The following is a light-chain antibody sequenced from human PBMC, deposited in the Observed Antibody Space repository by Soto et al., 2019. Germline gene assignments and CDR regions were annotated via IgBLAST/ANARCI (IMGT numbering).Light chain of an antibody. V-gene: IGKV3-20*01. J-gene: IGKJ2*01. CDR3: QQYDSSPYT. CDR1: QSISNSY. CDR2: GIS. Sequence: EIVLTQSPGTLSLSPGERATLSCRASQSISNSYLAWYQQKPGQAPRLVIHGISTRATGVPDRFSGGGSGTDFSLTISRLEPEDFAVYYCQQYDSSPYTFGQGTRWISN.